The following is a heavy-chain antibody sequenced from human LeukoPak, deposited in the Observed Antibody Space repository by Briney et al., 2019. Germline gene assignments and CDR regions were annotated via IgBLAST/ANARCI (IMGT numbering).Heavy chain of an antibody. CDR3: ARWYSSSSFDY. CDR1: GGSISSGGYY. Sequence: TSSQTLSLTCTVSGGSISSGGYYWSWIRQHPGKGLGWIGYIYYSGSTYYNPSLKSRVTISVDTSKNQFSLKLSSVTAADTAVYYCARWYSSSSFDYWGQGTLVTVSS. J-gene: IGHJ4*02. D-gene: IGHD6-6*01. V-gene: IGHV4-31*03. CDR2: IYYSGST.